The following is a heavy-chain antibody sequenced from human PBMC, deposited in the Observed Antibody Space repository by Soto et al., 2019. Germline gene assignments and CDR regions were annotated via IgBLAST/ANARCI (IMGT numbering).Heavy chain of an antibody. CDR2: ISSSSSYI. D-gene: IGHD6-13*01. Sequence: GGSLRLSCAASGFTFSSYSMNWVRQAPGKGLEWVSSISSSSSYIYYADSVKGRFTISRDNAKNSLYLQINSLRAEDTAVYYCAREIAAAGTVVDYWGQGTLVTVSS. CDR3: AREIAAAGTVVDY. J-gene: IGHJ4*02. V-gene: IGHV3-21*01. CDR1: GFTFSSYS.